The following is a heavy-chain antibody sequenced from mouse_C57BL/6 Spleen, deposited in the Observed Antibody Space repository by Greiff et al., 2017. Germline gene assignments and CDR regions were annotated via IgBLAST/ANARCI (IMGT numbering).Heavy chain of an antibody. CDR3: AREYYYGSSGYFDV. CDR1: GYAFSSYW. CDR2: IYPGDGDT. D-gene: IGHD1-1*01. J-gene: IGHJ1*03. Sequence: VQLQESGAELVKPGASVKISCKASGYAFSSYWMNWVKQRPGKGLEWIGQIYPGDGDTNYNGKFKGKATLTADKSSSTAYMQLSSLTSEDSAVYFCAREYYYGSSGYFDVWGTGTTVTVSS. V-gene: IGHV1-80*01.